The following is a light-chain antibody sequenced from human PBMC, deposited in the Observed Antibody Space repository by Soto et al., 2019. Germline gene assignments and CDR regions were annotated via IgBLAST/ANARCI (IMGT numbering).Light chain of an antibody. CDR2: GAS. CDR1: QSVSVN. Sequence: EIVMTQSPATLSVSPGERATLSCRASQSVSVNLAWYQQKPGQPPRLLIYGASTRATGIPARFSGSGSGTEFTLTINSLQSEDFALYYCQQYGSSWTFGQGTEVEIK. CDR3: QQYGSSWT. J-gene: IGKJ1*01. V-gene: IGKV3-15*01.